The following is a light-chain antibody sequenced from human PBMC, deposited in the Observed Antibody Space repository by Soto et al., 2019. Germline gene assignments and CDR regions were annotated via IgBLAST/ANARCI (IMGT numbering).Light chain of an antibody. Sequence: QSVLTQPASVSGSPGQSITISCTGSSSDIGDYDYVSWYQQHPGKAPKVLISEVSNRPSGVSNCFSGSKSGNTASLTISGLQAEDEADYYCNSYATGNTRVFGTGTKVTVL. V-gene: IGLV2-14*01. CDR1: SSDIGDYDY. CDR2: EVS. J-gene: IGLJ1*01. CDR3: NSYATGNTRV.